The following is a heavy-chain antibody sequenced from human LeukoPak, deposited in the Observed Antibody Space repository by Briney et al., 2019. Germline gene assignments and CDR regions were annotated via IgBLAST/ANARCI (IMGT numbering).Heavy chain of an antibody. CDR3: ARASSLFSYYYYGMDV. CDR1: GFTFSSYA. CDR2: ISYDGSNK. Sequence: GGSLRLSCAASGFTFSSYAMHWVRQAPGKGLEWVAVISYDGSNKYYADSVKGRFTISRDNSKNTLYLQMNSLRAEDTAVYYCARASSLFSYYYYGMDVWGQGTTVTVSS. D-gene: IGHD2-15*01. V-gene: IGHV3-30*04. J-gene: IGHJ6*02.